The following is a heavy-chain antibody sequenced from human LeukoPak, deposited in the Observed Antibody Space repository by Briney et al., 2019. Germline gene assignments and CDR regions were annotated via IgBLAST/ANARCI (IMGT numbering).Heavy chain of an antibody. CDR3: ASSPYQKGY. J-gene: IGHJ4*02. Sequence: GGSLRLSCAASGFTFSSYWMHWVRQAPGKGLVWVSRNNSDGSSTNYADSVKGRFTISRDNAKNTLYLQMNSLRAEDTAVYYCASSPYQKGYWGQGTLVTVSS. V-gene: IGHV3-74*01. CDR1: GFTFSSYW. CDR2: NNSDGSST.